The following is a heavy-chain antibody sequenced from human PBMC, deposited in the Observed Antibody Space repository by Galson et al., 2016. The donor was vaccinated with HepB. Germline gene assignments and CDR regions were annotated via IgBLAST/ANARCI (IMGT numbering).Heavy chain of an antibody. V-gene: IGHV3-30-3*01. CDR1: GFTFSNIA. D-gene: IGHD2-15*01. J-gene: IGHJ1*01. Sequence: SLRLSCAASGFTFSNIAMHWVHQAPGKGLEWVAVISYHGANKQYADSVKGRFTTSRDNSKNTLYLQMNSLTTDDTAVYYCVRGEAVFSPGVNWGQGTLVTVSS. CDR2: ISYHGANK. CDR3: VRGEAVFSPGVN.